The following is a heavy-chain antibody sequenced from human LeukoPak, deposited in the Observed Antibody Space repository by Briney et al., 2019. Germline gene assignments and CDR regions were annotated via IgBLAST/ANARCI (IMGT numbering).Heavy chain of an antibody. Sequence: GGSLRLSCATSGFTFSTYSINWVRQAPGKGLEWVSFISSSTRSIYYADSVKGRFTISRDNAKNSLYLQMNSLRAEDTAVYYCARVPSKGYDSSGYYYAFDIWGQGTMVTVSS. D-gene: IGHD3-22*01. J-gene: IGHJ3*02. CDR1: GFTFSTYS. CDR2: ISSSTRSI. V-gene: IGHV3-48*01. CDR3: ARVPSKGYDSSGYYYAFDI.